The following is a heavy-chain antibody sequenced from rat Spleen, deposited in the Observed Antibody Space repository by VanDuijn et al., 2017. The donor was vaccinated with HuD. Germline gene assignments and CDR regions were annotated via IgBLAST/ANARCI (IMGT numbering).Heavy chain of an antibody. J-gene: IGHJ3*01. CDR3: TTGERGFAY. Sequence: EVKLVESGGGLVQPGRSLKLSCAASGFTFNNYWMTWIRQAPGKGLEWVASITNTGGNTYYPGSVKGRFTISRDNAKSTLYLQMDSLRSEDTATYYCTTGERGFAYWGQGTLVTVSS. CDR2: ITNTGGNT. CDR1: GFTFNNYW. V-gene: IGHV5-31*01.